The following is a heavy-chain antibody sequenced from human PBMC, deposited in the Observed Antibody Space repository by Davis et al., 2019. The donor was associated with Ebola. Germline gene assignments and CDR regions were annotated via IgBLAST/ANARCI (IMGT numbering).Heavy chain of an antibody. D-gene: IGHD3-9*01. Sequence: GESLKISCAASGFTFSSYAMSWVRQAPGKGLEWVSAISGSGGSTYYADSVKGRFTISRDNSKNTLYLQMNSLRAEDTAVYYCAKDPAELRYFDWFYYYGMDVWGQGTTVTVSS. CDR2: ISGSGGST. V-gene: IGHV3-23*01. J-gene: IGHJ6*02. CDR3: AKDPAELRYFDWFYYYGMDV. CDR1: GFTFSSYA.